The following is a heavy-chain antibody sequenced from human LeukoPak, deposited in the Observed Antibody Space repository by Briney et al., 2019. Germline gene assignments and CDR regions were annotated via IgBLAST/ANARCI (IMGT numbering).Heavy chain of an antibody. J-gene: IGHJ3*01. CDR2: IRYDGSNK. Sequence: PGGSLRLSCAASGFTFSSYGMHWVRQAPGKGLEWVAFIRYDGSNKYYADSVKGRFTISRDNAKNSLYLQMNSLRAEDTAVYYCARDLGDFWSGYHRWGQGTMVTVSS. CDR1: GFTFSSYG. CDR3: ARDLGDFWSGYHR. D-gene: IGHD3-3*01. V-gene: IGHV3-30*02.